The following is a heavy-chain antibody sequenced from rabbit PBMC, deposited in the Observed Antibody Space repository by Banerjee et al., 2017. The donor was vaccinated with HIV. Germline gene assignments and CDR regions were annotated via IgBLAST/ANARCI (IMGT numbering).Heavy chain of an antibody. CDR3: ARDLHAGSAYYDF. V-gene: IGHV1S40*01. Sequence: QSLEESGGDLVKPGASLTLYCTASGFSFSSSYWICWVRQAPGKGLEWIACIYGGSSGTTYYARWAKGRFTISKTSSTTVTLQMTSLTAADTATYFCARDLHAGSAYYDFWGQGTLVTVS. J-gene: IGHJ3*01. CDR2: IYGGSSGTT. D-gene: IGHD8-1*01. CDR1: GFSFSSSYW.